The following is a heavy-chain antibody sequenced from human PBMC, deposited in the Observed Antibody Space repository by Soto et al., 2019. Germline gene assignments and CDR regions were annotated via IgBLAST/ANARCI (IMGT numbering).Heavy chain of an antibody. Sequence: SETLSLTCSVSGVSITSCYWSWIRQSAGGGLEWMGRINTDGLSTYSPSFKSRLTMSLDTSKNQVSLRPISVTAADTAVYFCARVPVAVAATEDYYGLDVWGQGTTVTVSS. CDR2: INTDGLS. J-gene: IGHJ6*02. D-gene: IGHD2-15*01. V-gene: IGHV4-4*07. CDR1: GVSITSCY. CDR3: ARVPVAVAATEDYYGLDV.